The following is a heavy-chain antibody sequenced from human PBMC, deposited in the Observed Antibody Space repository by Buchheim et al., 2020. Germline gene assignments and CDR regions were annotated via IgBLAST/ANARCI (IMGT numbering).Heavy chain of an antibody. CDR2: STTSGTTV. CDR1: GFTFSDYY. CDR3: ARDLNWGFDY. D-gene: IGHD3-16*01. Sequence: QVQLVESGGGLVKPGGSLRLSCAASGFTFSDYYMSWIRQAPGKGLQWISSSTTSGTTVDYADSVKGRFTVSRDNTKNSLYLQMNSLREEDTAVYYCARDLNWGFDYWGQGTL. J-gene: IGHJ4*02. V-gene: IGHV3-11*04.